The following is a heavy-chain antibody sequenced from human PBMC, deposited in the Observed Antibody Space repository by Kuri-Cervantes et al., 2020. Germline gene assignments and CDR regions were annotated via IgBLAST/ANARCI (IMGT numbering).Heavy chain of an antibody. V-gene: IGHV4-59*01. CDR1: GGSFSGYY. CDR2: IYYSGST. J-gene: IGHJ4*02. Sequence: SETLSLTCAVYGGSFSGYYWSWVRQPPGKGLEWIGYIYYSGSTNYNPSLKSRVTISVDTSKNQFSLKLSSVTVADTAVYYCAYYHCSGGSCYFDYWGQGTLVTVSS. CDR3: AYYHCSGGSCYFDY. D-gene: IGHD2-15*01.